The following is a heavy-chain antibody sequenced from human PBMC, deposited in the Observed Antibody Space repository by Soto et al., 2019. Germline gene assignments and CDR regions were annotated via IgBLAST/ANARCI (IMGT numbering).Heavy chain of an antibody. CDR3: ARPTYCTTTACYWVDP. D-gene: IGHD2-8*01. CDR2: IYKNGDT. Sequence: SETLSLTCTVSGGSISSYYWTWIRQPPGKGLEWIGYIYKNGDTNYNPSPKSRVTMSADMSKNQLSLRLTSVTAADTALYYCARPTYCTTTACYWVDPWGQGILVTVSS. J-gene: IGHJ5*02. CDR1: GGSISSYY. V-gene: IGHV4-59*08.